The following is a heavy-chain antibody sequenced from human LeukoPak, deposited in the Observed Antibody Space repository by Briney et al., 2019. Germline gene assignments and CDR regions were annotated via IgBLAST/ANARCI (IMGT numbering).Heavy chain of an antibody. V-gene: IGHV3-30*02. CDR3: AKDLSGSGSPQWFDP. Sequence: GGSLRLSCAASGFTFSSYGMHWVRQAPGKGLEWVAFIRYDGSNKYYADSVKGRFTISRDNSKNTLYLQMNSLRAEDTAVYYCAKDLSGSGSPQWFDPWGQGTLVTVSS. CDR2: IRYDGSNK. D-gene: IGHD3-10*01. CDR1: GFTFSSYG. J-gene: IGHJ5*02.